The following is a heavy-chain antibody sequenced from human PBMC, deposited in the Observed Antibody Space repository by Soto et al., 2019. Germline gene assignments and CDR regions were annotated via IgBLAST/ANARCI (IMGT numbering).Heavy chain of an antibody. J-gene: IGHJ5*02. Sequence: EVQLVESGGGLVQPGGSLRLSCAASGFTFSSYSMNWVRQAPGKGLEWVSYISSSSSTIYYADSVKGRFTISRDNAKNSRYLQMNSLRAGVTAVYYCARGAEYDRSCSRWNRFDPLGQGTLVTVSS. CDR2: ISSSSSTI. D-gene: IGHD3-22*01. CDR3: ARGAEYDRSCSRWNRFDP. CDR1: GFTFSSYS. V-gene: IGHV3-48*01.